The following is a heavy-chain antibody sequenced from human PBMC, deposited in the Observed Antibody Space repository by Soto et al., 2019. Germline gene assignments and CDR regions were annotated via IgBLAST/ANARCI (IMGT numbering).Heavy chain of an antibody. CDR3: ARGHGHGGFDY. V-gene: IGHV4-30-4*08. CDR2: INYSGSI. Sequence: SETLSLTCTVSGGSISYVYYHWTWIRQSPGKGLEWIGYINYSGSINYNPSFKSRVTISVDTSKNQFSLKLSSVTAADTAVYYCARGHGHGGFDYWGQGTLVTVSS. D-gene: IGHD2-15*01. CDR1: GGSISYVYYH. J-gene: IGHJ4*02.